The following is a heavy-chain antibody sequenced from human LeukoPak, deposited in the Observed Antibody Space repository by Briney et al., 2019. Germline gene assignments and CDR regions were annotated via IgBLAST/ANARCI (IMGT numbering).Heavy chain of an antibody. Sequence: SETLSLTCTVSGGSISSYYWSWIRQPPGKGLEWIGYIYYSGSTYYNPSLKSRVTISVDTSKNQFSLKLSSVTAADTAVYYCASTGHLEHFDYWGQGTLVTVSS. J-gene: IGHJ4*02. D-gene: IGHD1-14*01. CDR3: ASTGHLEHFDY. CDR1: GGSISSYY. V-gene: IGHV4-59*08. CDR2: IYYSGST.